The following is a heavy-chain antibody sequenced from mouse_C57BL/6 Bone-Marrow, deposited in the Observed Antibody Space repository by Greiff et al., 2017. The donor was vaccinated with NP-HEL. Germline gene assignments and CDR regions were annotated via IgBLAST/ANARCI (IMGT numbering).Heavy chain of an antibody. V-gene: IGHV5-15*01. CDR3: ARHGGVGYYFDY. CDR1: GFTFTDYG. J-gene: IGHJ2*01. CDR2: ISNLAYSF. Sequence: EVKLMESGGGLVQPGGSLKLSCAASGFTFTDYGMAWVRQAPRKGPEWVAFISNLAYSFYYAYTVTGRFTISSENAKNPLYLDMSGLGSEDTSMYYCARHGGVGYYFDYWGQGTTLTVSS. D-gene: IGHD1-1*02.